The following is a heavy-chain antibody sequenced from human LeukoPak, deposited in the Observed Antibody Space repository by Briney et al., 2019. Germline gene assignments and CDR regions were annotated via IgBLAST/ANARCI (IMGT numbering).Heavy chain of an antibody. J-gene: IGHJ3*01. CDR1: GFTFGDYY. CDR3: ARRFSSRSDGNGYYYGHDAFDV. CDR2: IYNSANT. V-gene: IGHV4-59*08. Sequence: PGGSLRLSCKASGFTFGDYYMSWIRQAPGKGLEWIGNIYNSANTNYNPSLQSRVTMSVDTSKSQFSLQLTSVSAADTAVYYCARRFSSRSDGNGYYYGHDAFDVWAQGTLVTVSS. D-gene: IGHD3-22*01.